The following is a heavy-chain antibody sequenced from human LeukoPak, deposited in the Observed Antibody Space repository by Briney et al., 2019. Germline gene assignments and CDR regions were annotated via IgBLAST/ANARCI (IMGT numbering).Heavy chain of an antibody. J-gene: IGHJ4*02. CDR1: GGSISSGDYY. Sequence: PSETLSLTCTVSGGSISSGDYYWSWIRQPPGKGLEWIGYIYYSGSTYYNPSLKSRVTISVDTSKNQFSLKLSSVTAADTAVYYCARTAQTGYSSSWYAGYWGQGTLVTVSS. V-gene: IGHV4-30-4*01. CDR3: ARTAQTGYSSSWYAGY. CDR2: IYYSGST. D-gene: IGHD6-13*01.